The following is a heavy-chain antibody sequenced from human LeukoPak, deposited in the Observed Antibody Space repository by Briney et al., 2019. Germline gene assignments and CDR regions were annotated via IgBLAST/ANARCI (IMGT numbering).Heavy chain of an antibody. J-gene: IGHJ4*02. V-gene: IGHV4-59*01. Sequence: SETLSLTCTVSGGSISSYYWSWIRQPPGKGLEWIGYIYYSGGTNYNPSLKSRVTISVDTSKNQFSLKLSSVTAADTAVYYCASTGNSLGFDYWGQGTLVTVSS. CDR1: GGSISSYY. CDR2: IYYSGGT. D-gene: IGHD4-23*01. CDR3: ASTGNSLGFDY.